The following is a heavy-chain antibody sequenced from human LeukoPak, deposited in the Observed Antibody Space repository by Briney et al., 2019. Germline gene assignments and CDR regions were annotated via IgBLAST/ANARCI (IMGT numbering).Heavy chain of an antibody. Sequence: ESGGSLRLSCAASGFTFDDYAMPWVRQAPGKGLEWVSGISWNSGSIGYADSVKGRFTISRDNAKNSLYLQMNSLRAEDTAVYYCAEVASQGGDYWGQGTLVTVSS. V-gene: IGHV3-9*01. D-gene: IGHD3-16*01. CDR3: AEVASQGGDY. J-gene: IGHJ4*02. CDR2: ISWNSGSI. CDR1: GFTFDDYA.